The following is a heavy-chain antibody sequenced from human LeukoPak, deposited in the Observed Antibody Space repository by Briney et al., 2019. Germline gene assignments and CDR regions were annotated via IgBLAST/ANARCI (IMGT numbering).Heavy chain of an antibody. CDR1: GYSISSGYY. D-gene: IGHD1-7*01. CDR3: ARYRVTGTTVSLRRAFDI. V-gene: IGHV4-38-2*02. J-gene: IGHJ3*02. CDR2: IYHSGST. Sequence: SETLSLTCTVSGYSISSGYYWGWIRQPPGKGLEWIGSIYHSGSTYYNPSLKSRVTISVDTSKNQFSLKLSSVTAADTAVYYCARYRVTGTTVSLRRAFDIWGQGTMVTVSS.